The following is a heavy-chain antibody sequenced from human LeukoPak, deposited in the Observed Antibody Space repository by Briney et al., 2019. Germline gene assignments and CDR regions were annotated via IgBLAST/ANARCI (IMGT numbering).Heavy chain of an antibody. V-gene: IGHV4-59*01. CDR3: ARALFRYDSSSRSLHWYFDL. D-gene: IGHD3-22*01. CDR1: GGSISSYY. Sequence: SETLSLNCSVSGGSISSYYWSWIQQPPGKGLEWIGYIYYSESTNYNPSLKSRVTISEDTSKNQFSLALTSVTAADTAVYYCARALFRYDSSSRSLHWYFDLWGRGTLVTVSS. J-gene: IGHJ2*01. CDR2: IYYSEST.